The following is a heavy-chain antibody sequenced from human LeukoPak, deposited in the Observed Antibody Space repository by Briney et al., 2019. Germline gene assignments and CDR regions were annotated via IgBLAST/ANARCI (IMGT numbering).Heavy chain of an antibody. V-gene: IGHV1-69*04. CDR2: IIPILGIA. Sequence: SVKVSCKASGYTFTSYYMHWVRQAPGQGLEWMGRIIPILGIANYAQKFQGRVTITADKSTSTAYMELSSLRSEDTAVYYCARDVAVAGTYYGMDVWGQGTTVTVSS. J-gene: IGHJ6*02. D-gene: IGHD6-19*01. CDR3: ARDVAVAGTYYGMDV. CDR1: GYTFTSYY.